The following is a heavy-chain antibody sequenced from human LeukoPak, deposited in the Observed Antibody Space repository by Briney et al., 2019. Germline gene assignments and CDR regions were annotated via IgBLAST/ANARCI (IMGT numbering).Heavy chain of an antibody. CDR2: ISGSGGST. CDR3: AKAIGPYGSGTLTLFDY. V-gene: IGHV3-23*01. J-gene: IGHJ4*02. CDR1: GFTFSSYG. Sequence: GGSLRLSCAASGFTFSSYGMSWVRQAPGKGLEWVSAISGSGGSTYYADSVKGRFTISRDNSKNTLYLQMNSLRAEDTAVYYCAKAIGPYGSGTLTLFDYWGQGTLVTVSS. D-gene: IGHD3-10*01.